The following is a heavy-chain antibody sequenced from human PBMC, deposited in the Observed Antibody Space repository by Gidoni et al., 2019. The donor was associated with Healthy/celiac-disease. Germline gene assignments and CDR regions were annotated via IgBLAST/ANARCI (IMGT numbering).Heavy chain of an antibody. Sequence: QVQLQESGPGLVKPSQTLSLTCTVSGGSITSGDYYWSWIRQPPGKGLEWIGYIYYSGSTNYNPSLKSRVTMSVDTSKNQFSLRLSSVTAADTAVYYCARDLWRTGRPRGSDAFDIWGQGTLVTVSS. CDR2: IYYSGST. CDR3: ARDLWRTGRPRGSDAFDI. J-gene: IGHJ3*02. V-gene: IGHV4-30-4*01. D-gene: IGHD6-6*01. CDR1: GGSITSGDYY.